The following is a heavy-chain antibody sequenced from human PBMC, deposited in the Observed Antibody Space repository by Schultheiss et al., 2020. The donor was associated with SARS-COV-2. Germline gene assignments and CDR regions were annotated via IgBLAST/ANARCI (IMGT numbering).Heavy chain of an antibody. J-gene: IGHJ4*02. D-gene: IGHD1-26*01. CDR3: ARDSGSYLDY. CDR2: ISYDGSNK. CDR1: GFTFSSYG. V-gene: IGHV3-30*19. Sequence: GGSLRLSCAASGFTFSSYGMHWVRQAPGKGLEWVALISYDGSNKYYADSVKGRFTISRDNSKNTLYLQMNSLRPEDTAVYYCARDSGSYLDYWGQGTLVTVSS.